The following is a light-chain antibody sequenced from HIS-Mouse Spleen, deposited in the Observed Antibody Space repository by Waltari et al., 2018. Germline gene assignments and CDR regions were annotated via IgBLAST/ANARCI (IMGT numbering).Light chain of an antibody. CDR1: RSEGGCKKL. V-gene: IGLV2-23*01. Sequence: QSAPTQPATVSGSLGQSTTVSCTVSRSEGGCKKLVSWYQQHQGKAPKLMIYEDSKRPSVFSNLFSGSKSSNTASLTISELQAEDEADYYCCSYAVSSTWVFGVGTKLTVL. CDR3: CSYAVSSTWV. CDR2: EDS. J-gene: IGLJ3*02.